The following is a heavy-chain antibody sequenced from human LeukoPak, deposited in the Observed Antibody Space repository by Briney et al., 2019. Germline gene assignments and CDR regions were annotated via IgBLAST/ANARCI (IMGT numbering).Heavy chain of an antibody. CDR1: GFTFSSYW. Sequence: EGPLRLSSAASGFTFSSYWMTWVRQAPGKGLEWVANIKQDGSEKYYVDSVKGRFTISRDNAKNSLYLQMISLRAEDTAVYYCARAGTCDVNCFSKDYWGQGTLVTVSS. D-gene: IGHD2-15*01. V-gene: IGHV3-7*01. J-gene: IGHJ4*02. CDR2: IKQDGSEK. CDR3: ARAGTCDVNCFSKDY.